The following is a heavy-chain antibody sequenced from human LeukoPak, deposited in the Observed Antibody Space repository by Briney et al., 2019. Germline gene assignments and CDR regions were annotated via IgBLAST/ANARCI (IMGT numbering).Heavy chain of an antibody. CDR1: GGSISGYY. Sequence: SETLSLTCTVSGGSISGYYWSWIRQPPGKGLEWIGEINHSGSTNYNPSLRSRVTISVDTSKNQFSLKLSSVTAADTAVYYCARDSGHAPYQLLYGYSSGFGLDYWGQGTLVTVSS. CDR2: INHSGST. D-gene: IGHD2-2*02. J-gene: IGHJ4*02. V-gene: IGHV4-34*01. CDR3: ARDSGHAPYQLLYGYSSGFGLDY.